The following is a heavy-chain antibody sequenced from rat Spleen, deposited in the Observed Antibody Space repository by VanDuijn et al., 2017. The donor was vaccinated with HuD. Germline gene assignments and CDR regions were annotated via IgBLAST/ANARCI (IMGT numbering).Heavy chain of an antibody. D-gene: IGHD1-12*02. CDR1: VYSITSSYR. V-gene: IGHV3-3*01. Sequence: EVQLQESGPGLVKPSQSLSLTCSVTVYSITSSYRWSWIRKFPGSKLEWMGYINGAGTPNYNPSLKSRISLTRDTSKNQFFLQVNSVTTEDTATYYCARSEGTHYYLPFADWGQGTLVTVSS. CDR2: INGAGTP. CDR3: ARSEGTHYYLPFAD. J-gene: IGHJ3*01.